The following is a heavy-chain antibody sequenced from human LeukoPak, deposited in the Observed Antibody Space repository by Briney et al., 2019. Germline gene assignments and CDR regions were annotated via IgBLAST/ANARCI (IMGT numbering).Heavy chain of an antibody. CDR2: ISSSSSTI. V-gene: IGHV3-48*04. J-gene: IGHJ4*02. CDR1: GFTFSGYS. Sequence: GGSLRLSCAASGFTFSGYSMSWVRQAPGKGLEWVSYISSSSSTIYYADSVKGRFTISRDNAKNSLYLQMNSLRAEDTAVYYCARNLTTRFDYWGQGTLVTVSS. CDR3: ARNLTTRFDY. D-gene: IGHD4-17*01.